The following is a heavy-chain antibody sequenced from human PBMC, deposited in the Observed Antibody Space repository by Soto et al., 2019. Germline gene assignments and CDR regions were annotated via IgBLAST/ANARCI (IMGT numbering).Heavy chain of an antibody. J-gene: IGHJ1*01. D-gene: IGHD3-10*01. CDR1: GITFSSFA. V-gene: IGHV3-30-3*01. CDR2: ISYDGTTK. CDR3: AREPCGDCFAWYFAH. Sequence: QVHLVESGGGVVQPGRSLTLSCTASGITFSSFAVHWVRQSPGKGLDWVAAISYDGTTKFYADSVKGRFSISRDNSKNTLYLQMKSPSGEETTVYYYAREPCGDCFAWYFAHWAQGPLVTVS.